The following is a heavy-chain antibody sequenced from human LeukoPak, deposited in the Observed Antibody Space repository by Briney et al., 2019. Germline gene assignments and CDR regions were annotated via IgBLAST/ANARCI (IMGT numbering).Heavy chain of an antibody. Sequence: SQTLSLTCTVSGGSISSGGYYWTWIPQHPGKGLEWIGYIYYSGSTYFNPSLKTRVTMSVDTSKNQFSLKLSSVTAADTAVYYCARGHDGGLAYWGQGTLVTVSS. CDR2: IYYSGST. J-gene: IGHJ4*02. CDR1: GGSISSGGYY. CDR3: ARGHDGGLAY. V-gene: IGHV4-31*03. D-gene: IGHD4-23*01.